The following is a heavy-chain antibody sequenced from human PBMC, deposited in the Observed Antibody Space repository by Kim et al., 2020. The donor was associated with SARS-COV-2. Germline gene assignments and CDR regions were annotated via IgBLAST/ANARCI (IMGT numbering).Heavy chain of an antibody. CDR1: GYTFTSYY. CDR2: INPSGGST. V-gene: IGHV1-46*01. J-gene: IGHJ6*02. D-gene: IGHD3-9*01. Sequence: ASVKVSCKASGYTFTSYYMHWVRQAPGQGLEWMGIINPSGGSTSYAQKFQGRVTMTRDTSTSTVYMELSSLRSEDTAVYYCAREGASVGGYFDWLPLPPDYYYGMDVWGQGTTVTVSS. CDR3: AREGASVGGYFDWLPLPPDYYYGMDV.